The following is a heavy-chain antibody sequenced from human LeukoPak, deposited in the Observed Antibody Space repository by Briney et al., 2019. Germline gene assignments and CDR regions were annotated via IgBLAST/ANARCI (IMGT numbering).Heavy chain of an antibody. J-gene: IGHJ3*02. D-gene: IGHD6-6*01. CDR1: GFTFSDYY. Sequence: GGSLRLSCAASGFTFSDYYMSWIRQAPGKGLEWVSYISSSGSTIYYADSVKGRFTISRDNAKNSLYLQMNSLRAEDTAVYYCAREEDEQLVGNAFDIWGQGTMVTVSS. CDR3: AREEDEQLVGNAFDI. CDR2: ISSSGSTI. V-gene: IGHV3-11*04.